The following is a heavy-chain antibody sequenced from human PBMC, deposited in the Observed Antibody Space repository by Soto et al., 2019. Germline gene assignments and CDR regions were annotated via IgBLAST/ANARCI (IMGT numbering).Heavy chain of an antibody. Sequence: SETLSLTCTVSGGSISSYYWSWIRQPPGKGLEWIGGIYYSGTTNYNPSLKSRVTISVDTTKNQFSLILSSVTAADTAVYYCAGGGFTMIRGVIIGPGWFDPWAQGTLVT. V-gene: IGHV4-59*01. D-gene: IGHD3-10*01. CDR2: IYYSGTT. J-gene: IGHJ5*02. CDR1: GGSISSYY. CDR3: AGGGFTMIRGVIIGPGWFDP.